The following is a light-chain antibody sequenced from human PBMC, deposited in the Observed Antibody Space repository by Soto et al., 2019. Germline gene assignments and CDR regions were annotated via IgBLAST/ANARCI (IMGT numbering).Light chain of an antibody. CDR3: QQYDDWPLT. CDR2: DAF. J-gene: IGKJ4*01. V-gene: IGKV3-15*01. CDR1: ENIKNR. Sequence: EKVMTQSPATLSVSPGERATLSCRASENIKNRLAWYQQKPGQGPRLLIYDAFTRATDIPARFSGSASGTEFTLCISSLQSEDSAFYYCQQYDDWPLTLGGGTKVEVK.